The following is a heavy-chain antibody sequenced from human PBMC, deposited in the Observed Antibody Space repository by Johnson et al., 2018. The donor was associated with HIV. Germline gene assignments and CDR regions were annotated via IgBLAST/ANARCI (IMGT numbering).Heavy chain of an antibody. V-gene: IGHV3-20*04. D-gene: IGHD1-26*01. CDR2: ITWNGGGT. CDR3: ARAVGAGGI. CDR1: GFTFDYYG. J-gene: IGHJ3*02. Sequence: VQLVESGGSMVRPGGSRRLSCAVSGFTFDYYGMSWVRQAPGKGLEWVSGITWNGGGTHYADSVKGRFTISRDNVKNSLYLQMNSLRAEDTAVYYCARAVGAGGIWGQGTMVTVSS.